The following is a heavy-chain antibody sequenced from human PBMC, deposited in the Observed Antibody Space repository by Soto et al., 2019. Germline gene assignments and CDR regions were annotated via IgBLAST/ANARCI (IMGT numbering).Heavy chain of an antibody. V-gene: IGHV4-59*01. CDR1: GGSISSYY. CDR3: ARSPNVIVATMDGAYNWFDP. J-gene: IGHJ5*02. D-gene: IGHD5-12*01. Sequence: SSETLSLTCTVSGGSISSYYWSWIRQPPGKGLEWIGYIYYSGSTNYNPSLKSRVTISVDTSKNQFSLKLSSVTAADTAVYYCARSPNVIVATMDGAYNWFDPWGQGTLVTVSS. CDR2: IYYSGST.